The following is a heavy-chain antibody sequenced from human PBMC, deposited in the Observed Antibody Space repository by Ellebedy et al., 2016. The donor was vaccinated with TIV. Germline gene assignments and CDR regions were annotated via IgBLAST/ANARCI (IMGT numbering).Heavy chain of an antibody. D-gene: IGHD3-10*01. CDR3: ARGEVRGTIPKY. J-gene: IGHJ4*02. CDR2: VYYTGST. CDR1: GGSISSGGFY. V-gene: IGHV4-31*03. Sequence: SETLSLTXTVSGGSISSGGFYWSWIRQYPGKGLEWIGYVYYTGSTYSSPSLQSRLTMSLDTSRNQFSLKLTSVTAADTAVYYCARGEVRGTIPKYWGQGTLVTVSS.